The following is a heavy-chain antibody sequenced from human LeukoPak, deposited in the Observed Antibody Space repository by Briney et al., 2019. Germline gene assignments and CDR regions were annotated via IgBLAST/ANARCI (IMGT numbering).Heavy chain of an antibody. CDR3: AKADIVVVVAATPLDY. Sequence: GGSLRLSCAASGFTFSSYYLHWVRQAPGKGLEWVAFIRHDGSDKYYADSVKGRFTISRDNSKNTLYLQMNSLRAEDTAVYYCAKADIVVVVAATPLDYWGQGTLVTVSS. J-gene: IGHJ4*02. CDR1: GFTFSSYY. CDR2: IRHDGSDK. V-gene: IGHV3-30*02. D-gene: IGHD2-15*01.